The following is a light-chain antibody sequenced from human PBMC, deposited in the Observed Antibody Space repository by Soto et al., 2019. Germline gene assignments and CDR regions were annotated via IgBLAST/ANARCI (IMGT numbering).Light chain of an antibody. J-gene: IGKJ5*01. CDR1: QSISSW. CDR3: QQYNTYST. CDR2: DAS. Sequence: DSQMTQSPSTLSSSVGDRVTITCRAGQSISSWLAWYQQKPGKAPKLLIYDASSLESGVPSRFSGSGSGTDFTLTISSLQPEDFATYYCQQYNTYSTFGQGTRLEIK. V-gene: IGKV1-5*01.